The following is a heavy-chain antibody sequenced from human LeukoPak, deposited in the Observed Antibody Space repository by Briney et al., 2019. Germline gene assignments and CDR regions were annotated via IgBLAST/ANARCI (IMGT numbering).Heavy chain of an antibody. CDR3: ASGGTTRGTLDY. J-gene: IGHJ4*02. CDR2: LRKDPTYS. V-gene: IGHV3-30*02. CDR1: GLPFSSYG. D-gene: IGHD1-26*01. Sequence: GGSLRLSCAASGLPFSSYGMYWVRQTPDKGLQWVAYLRKDPTYSNYADSVRGRFTISRDNSKNTLDLQMSSLRVEDTAVYYCASGGTTRGTLDYWGQGTLVTVSS.